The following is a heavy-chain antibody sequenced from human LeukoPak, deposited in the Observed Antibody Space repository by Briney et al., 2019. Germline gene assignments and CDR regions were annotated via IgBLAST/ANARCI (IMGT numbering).Heavy chain of an antibody. CDR3: AFSTIWLYYMDV. CDR1: ESTFTDYY. J-gene: IGHJ6*03. Sequence: ASVQVSCKASESTFTDYYIHWVRQAPGQGLEWMGWINPYSGDTNSAQRFQGRVTLTRDTSISTACMELTGLTSDDTAVYYCAFSTIWLYYMDVWGTGTTITVSS. D-gene: IGHD6-13*01. V-gene: IGHV1-2*02. CDR2: INPYSGDT.